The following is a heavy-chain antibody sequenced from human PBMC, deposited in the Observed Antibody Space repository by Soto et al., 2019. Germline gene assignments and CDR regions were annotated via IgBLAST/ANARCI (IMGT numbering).Heavy chain of an antibody. Sequence: ASVKVSCKTSGYIFTSYDISWVRQAPGHGLEWMGWISTQNGNTDYAEKLRGRVTMTTDTSTSTAYVELRSLRSDDRAVYYCARALTYYYAMDVWGQGTKVTVSS. CDR1: GYIFTSYD. CDR3: ARALTYYYAMDV. V-gene: IGHV1-18*01. J-gene: IGHJ6*02. CDR2: ISTQNGNT.